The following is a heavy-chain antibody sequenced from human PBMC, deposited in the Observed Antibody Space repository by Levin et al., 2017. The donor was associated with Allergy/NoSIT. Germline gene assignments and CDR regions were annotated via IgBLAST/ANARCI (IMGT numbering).Heavy chain of an antibody. CDR1: GFTFSSYS. CDR3: ARDPVPTLMVRGVSSANYYGMDV. CDR2: ISSSSSYI. D-gene: IGHD3-10*01. J-gene: IGHJ6*02. Sequence: KTGGSLRLSCAASGFTFSSYSMNWVRQAPGKGLEWVSSISSSSSYIYYADSVKGRFTISRDNAKNSLYLQMNSLRAEDTAVYYCARDPVPTLMVRGVSSANYYGMDVWGQGTTVTVSS. V-gene: IGHV3-21*01.